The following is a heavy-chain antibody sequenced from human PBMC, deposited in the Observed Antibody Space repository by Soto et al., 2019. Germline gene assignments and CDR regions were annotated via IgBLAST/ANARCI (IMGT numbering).Heavy chain of an antibody. J-gene: IGHJ5*02. D-gene: IGHD1-1*01. V-gene: IGHV4-4*07. Sequence: SETLSLTCTVSGASISGFYWSWIRKSAGKGLEWIGRIYATGTTGYNPSLKSRVMMSVDTSKKQFSLKLRSVTAADAAVYYCVRDGTKTLRDWFDPWGQGISVTVSS. CDR1: GASISGFY. CDR3: VRDGTKTLRDWFDP. CDR2: IYATGTT.